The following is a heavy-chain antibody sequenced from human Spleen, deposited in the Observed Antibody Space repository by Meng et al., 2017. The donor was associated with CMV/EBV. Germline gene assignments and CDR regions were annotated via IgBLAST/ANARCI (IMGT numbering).Heavy chain of an antibody. V-gene: IGHV4-31*03. CDR2: IYYSGST. J-gene: IGHJ4*02. CDR1: GGPISSGGYY. CDR3: ARGPGYCSGGSCYSDNYFDY. Sequence: SETLSLTCTVSGGPISSGGYYWSWIRQHPGKGLEWIGYIYYSGSTYYNPSLKSRVTISVDTSKNQFSLKLSSVTAADTAVYYCARGPGYCSGGSCYSDNYFDYWGQGTLVTVSS. D-gene: IGHD2-15*01.